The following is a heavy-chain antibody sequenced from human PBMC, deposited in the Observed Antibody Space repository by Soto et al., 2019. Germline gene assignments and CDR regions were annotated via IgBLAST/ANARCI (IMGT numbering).Heavy chain of an antibody. V-gene: IGHV4-4*07. CDR1: GGSISSYY. D-gene: IGHD2-2*02. Sequence: SETLSLTCTVSGGSISSYYWSWIRQPAGKGLEWIGRIYTSGSTNYNPSLKSRVTTSVDTSKNQFSLKLRSVTAADTAVYYCARGGGYCGSTSCYTYFFDYWGQGTLVTVSS. CDR2: IYTSGST. CDR3: ARGGGYCGSTSCYTYFFDY. J-gene: IGHJ4*02.